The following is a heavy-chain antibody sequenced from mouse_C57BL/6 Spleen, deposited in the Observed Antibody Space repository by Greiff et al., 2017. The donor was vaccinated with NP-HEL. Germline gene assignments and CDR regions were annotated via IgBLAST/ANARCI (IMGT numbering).Heavy chain of an antibody. CDR1: GFTFSSYA. D-gene: IGHD1-1*01. CDR3: AREDYYGSSHWYFDV. J-gene: IGHJ1*03. CDR2: ISDGGSYT. Sequence: DVKLVESGGGLVKPGGSLKLSCAASGFTFSSYAMSWVRQTPEKRLEWVATISDGGSYTYYPDNVKGRFTISRDNAKKNLYLQMSHLKSEDTAMYYCAREDYYGSSHWYFDVWGTGTTVTVSS. V-gene: IGHV5-4*01.